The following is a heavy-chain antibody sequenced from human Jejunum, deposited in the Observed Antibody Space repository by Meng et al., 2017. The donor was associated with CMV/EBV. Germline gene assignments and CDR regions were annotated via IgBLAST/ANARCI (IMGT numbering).Heavy chain of an antibody. J-gene: IGHJ4*02. D-gene: IGHD1-26*01. CDR2: ISAYNGDT. V-gene: IGHV1-18*01. CDR1: GYTFTNYG. Sequence: QGQMLSSRGEVTKPGDSVNGPFKASGYTFTNYGITWVRQAHGQGLEWMGWISAYNGDTNYAQTLQGRVTMTTDTSTSTAYMELRSLRSDDTAVYYCARVEVGITSGDYWGQGTLVTVSS. CDR3: ARVEVGITSGDY.